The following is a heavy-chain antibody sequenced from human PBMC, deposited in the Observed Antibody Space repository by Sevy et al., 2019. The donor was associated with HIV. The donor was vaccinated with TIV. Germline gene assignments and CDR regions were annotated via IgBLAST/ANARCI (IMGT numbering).Heavy chain of an antibody. CDR3: ARVGTLYYYDSSGGMDV. CDR2: ISSSSSTI. J-gene: IGHJ6*02. D-gene: IGHD3-22*01. V-gene: IGHV3-48*02. CDR1: GFTFSSYS. Sequence: GESLKISCAASGFTFSSYSMNWVRQAPGKGLEWVSYISSSSSTIYYADSVKGRFTISRDNAKNSLYLQMNSLRDEDTAVYYCARVGTLYYYDSSGGMDVWGQGTTVTVSS.